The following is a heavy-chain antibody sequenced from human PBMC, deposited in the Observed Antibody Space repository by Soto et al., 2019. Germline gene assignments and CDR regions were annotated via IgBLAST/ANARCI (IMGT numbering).Heavy chain of an antibody. D-gene: IGHD6-6*01. J-gene: IGHJ4*02. CDR3: ARAPYSSSSFRFDF. V-gene: IGHV1-18*01. CDR2: ISVSGGMT. Sequence: QVQLVQSGTEVKKPGASIKVSCKASGYSFATSGMTWVRQAPGQGPEWMGWISVSGGMTNYAKKFQGRVAVTRDTSTSTVYMELNTLRSDDTAVYFCARAPYSSSSFRFDFWGQGTQVTVSS. CDR1: GYSFATSG.